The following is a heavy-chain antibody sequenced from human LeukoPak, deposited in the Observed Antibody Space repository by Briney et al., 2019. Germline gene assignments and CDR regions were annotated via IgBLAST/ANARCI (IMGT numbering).Heavy chain of an antibody. J-gene: IGHJ6*03. CDR2: ICYSGST. D-gene: IGHD2-15*01. CDR3: AMSHGGSSGRAECYYYYNYMDV. CDR1: VCSISSYY. Sequence: SETLSLTCTGCVCSISSYYWRWIRQPPGKGLEWIGYICYSGSTNCNPSLKSRVTISVDTSQKQFALKLSSVTAADTAVYYCAMSHGGSSGRAECYYYYNYMDVWGKGPRSPSP. V-gene: IGHV4-59*01.